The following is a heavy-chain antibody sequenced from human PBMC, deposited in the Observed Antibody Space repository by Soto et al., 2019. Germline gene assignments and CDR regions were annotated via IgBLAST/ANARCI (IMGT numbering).Heavy chain of an antibody. D-gene: IGHD1-1*01. CDR2: ISAHNGNT. V-gene: IGHV1-18*01. J-gene: IGHJ4*02. CDR3: ARGRYGDY. Sequence: QVHLVQSGAEVKKPGASVKVSCKASDYTFTRYGITWVRQAPGQGLEWMGWISAHNGNTDYAQKLQGRVIVTRDTSTSTAYMELRSLRSDDTAVYYCARGRYGDYWGQGALVTVSS. CDR1: DYTFTRYG.